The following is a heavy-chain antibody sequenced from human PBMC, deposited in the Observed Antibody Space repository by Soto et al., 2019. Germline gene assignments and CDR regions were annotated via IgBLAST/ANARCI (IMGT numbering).Heavy chain of an antibody. CDR1: GYTFTSYG. CDR3: ARVGVGLAAPRVWPY. CDR2: INPYNGNT. D-gene: IGHD6-13*01. Sequence: ASVKVSCKASGYTFTSYGISWVRQAPGQGLEWMAWINPYNGNTKYAEKFLGRVTVTTDTSTATAYMEVGSLTSDDTAVFYCARVGVGLAAPRVWPYWGQGTPVTVSS. J-gene: IGHJ4*02. V-gene: IGHV1-18*01.